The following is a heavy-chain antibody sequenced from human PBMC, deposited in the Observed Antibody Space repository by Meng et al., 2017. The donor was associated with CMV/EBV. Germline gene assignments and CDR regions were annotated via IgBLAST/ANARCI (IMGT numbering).Heavy chain of an antibody. CDR3: ARSIGEIVVVPAGLFY. CDR1: GYTFTGYY. CDR2: INPNSGGT. Sequence: ASVKVSCKASGYTFTGYYMHWVRQAPGQGLEWMGWINPNSGGTNYAQKFQGRVTMTRYTSISTAYMELSRLRSDDTAVYYCARSIGEIVVVPAGLFYWGQGTLVTVSS. V-gene: IGHV1-2*02. D-gene: IGHD2-2*01. J-gene: IGHJ4*02.